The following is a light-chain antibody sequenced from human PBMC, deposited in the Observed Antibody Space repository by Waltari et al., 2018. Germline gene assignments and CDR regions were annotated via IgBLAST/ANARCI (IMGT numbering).Light chain of an antibody. CDR1: QDIGNF. CDR2: DAS. CDR3: QQYDNFPFT. Sequence: DIQMTQSPSSLSASAGDRVPITCQASQDIGNFLNWYQQKPGRAPNLLIYDASNLETGVPSRFSGSGSGTHFTFTITSLQSEDIATYYCQQYDNFPFTFGQGTKVEIK. V-gene: IGKV1-33*01. J-gene: IGKJ2*01.